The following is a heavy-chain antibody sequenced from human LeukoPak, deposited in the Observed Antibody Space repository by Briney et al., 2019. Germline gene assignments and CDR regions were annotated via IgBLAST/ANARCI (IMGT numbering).Heavy chain of an antibody. J-gene: IGHJ4*02. CDR1: GGSISSSDYY. CDR3: ARHVTSQPERY. Sequence: PSETLSLTCTVSGGSISSSDYYWGWIRQPPGKGLEWIGSIYYSGKMFYNPSLKSRVTISVDTSKNQFSLNLSSVTAADTAVYYCARHVTSQPERYWGQGTLVTVSS. V-gene: IGHV4-39*01. CDR2: IYYSGKM. D-gene: IGHD1-1*01.